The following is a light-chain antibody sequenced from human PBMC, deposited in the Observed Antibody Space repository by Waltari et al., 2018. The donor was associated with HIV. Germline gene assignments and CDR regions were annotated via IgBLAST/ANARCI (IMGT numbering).Light chain of an antibody. Sequence: QSVLTQPPSVSGTPGQNVTISCSGSSINIGSNIVNWYQQVPEAAPKLLINSNDQRPSGGSVRFSGSKSGTSASLAISGLQSADEADYYCAAWDDSLNGMFGGGTKLTV. J-gene: IGLJ3*02. CDR2: SND. V-gene: IGLV1-44*01. CDR1: SINIGSNI. CDR3: AAWDDSLNGM.